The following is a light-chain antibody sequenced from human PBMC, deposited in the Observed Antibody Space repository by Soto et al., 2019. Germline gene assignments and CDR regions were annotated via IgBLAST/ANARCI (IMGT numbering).Light chain of an antibody. Sequence: DIQMTQSPSTLSAAVGDGVTITCRASQSIGSGLAWYQQKPGEAPKLLIYKATNLQGGVPSRFSGSGSGTDFTLTISSLQPVDSATYYCQQYNAFQYTFGQGTKLEI. CDR1: QSIGSG. J-gene: IGKJ2*01. CDR3: QQYNAFQYT. CDR2: KAT. V-gene: IGKV1-5*03.